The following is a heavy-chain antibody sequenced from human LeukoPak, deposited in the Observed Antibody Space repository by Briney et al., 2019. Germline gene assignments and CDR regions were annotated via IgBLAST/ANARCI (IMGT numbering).Heavy chain of an antibody. D-gene: IGHD5-12*01. V-gene: IGHV1-8*01. J-gene: IGHJ4*02. Sequence: ASVKVSCKASGYTFTSYDINWVRQATGQGLEWMGRMNPNSGNTGYAQKFQGRVTMTRNTSISTAYMELSSLRSEDTAVYYCARGINGYSGYDVDYWGQGTLVTVSS. CDR2: MNPNSGNT. CDR1: GYTFTSYD. CDR3: ARGINGYSGYDVDY.